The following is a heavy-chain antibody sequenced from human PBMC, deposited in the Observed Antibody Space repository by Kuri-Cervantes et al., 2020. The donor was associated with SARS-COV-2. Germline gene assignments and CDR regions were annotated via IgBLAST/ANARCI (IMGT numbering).Heavy chain of an antibody. D-gene: IGHD3-10*01. CDR2: INPNSGGT. CDR1: EYTFTGYY. J-gene: IGHJ6*03. CDR3: SFSGNLNHYYMDV. Sequence: ASVKVSCKASEYTFTGYYMHWVRQAPGQGPEWMGWINPNSGGTNYAQKFQGRVTMTRDTSISTAYMELSRLGSDDTAVYYCSFSGNLNHYYMDVWGKGTTITVSS. V-gene: IGHV1-2*02.